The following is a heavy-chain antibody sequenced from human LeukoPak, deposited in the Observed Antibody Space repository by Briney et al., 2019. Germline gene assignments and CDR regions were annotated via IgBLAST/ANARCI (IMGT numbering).Heavy chain of an antibody. J-gene: IGHJ4*02. CDR3: ARVSGGYVIRAYYFDY. CDR2: ISAYNGNT. D-gene: IGHD5-12*01. V-gene: IGHV1-18*04. CDR1: GYTFTGYY. Sequence: ASVKVSCKASGYTFTGYYMHWVRRAPGQGLEWMGWISAYNGNTNYAQKLQGRVTMTTDTSTSTAYMELRSLRSDDTAVYYCARVSGGYVIRAYYFDYWGQGTLVTVSS.